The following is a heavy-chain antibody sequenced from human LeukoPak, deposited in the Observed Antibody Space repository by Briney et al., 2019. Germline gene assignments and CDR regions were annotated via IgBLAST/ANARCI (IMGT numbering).Heavy chain of an antibody. CDR2: INPNSGGT. V-gene: IGHV1-2*02. CDR1: GYTFTGYY. Sequence: GASVKVSCKASGYTFTGYYMHWVRQAPGQGLEWMGWINPNSGGTNYAQKFQGRVTMTRDTSISTAYMELSRLRSDDTAVYYCARDASSSWYPPSAPFDYWGQGTLVTVSS. CDR3: ARDASSSWYPPSAPFDY. J-gene: IGHJ4*02. D-gene: IGHD6-13*01.